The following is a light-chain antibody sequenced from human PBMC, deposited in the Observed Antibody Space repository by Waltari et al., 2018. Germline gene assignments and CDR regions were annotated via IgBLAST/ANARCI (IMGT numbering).Light chain of an antibody. CDR1: QSLVHSDGNTF. CDR2: KVS. V-gene: IGKV2-30*02. CDR3: MQGTHWPPIT. J-gene: IGKJ5*01. Sequence: VMTQSPLSLPVTLGQPASISCRSSQSLVHSDGNTFLNWFQHRPGQSPRRLIFKVSNRDFGVPDRFSGSGSGTDFTLKISRVEAEDVGVYYCMQGTHWPPITFGQGTRLEIK.